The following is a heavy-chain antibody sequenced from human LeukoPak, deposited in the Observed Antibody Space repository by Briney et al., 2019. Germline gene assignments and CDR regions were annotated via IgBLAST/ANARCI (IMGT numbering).Heavy chain of an antibody. V-gene: IGHV3-21*01. CDR1: GFTFSSYS. Sequence: PGGSLRLFCAASGFTFSSYSMNWVRQAPGKGLEWVSSISSSSNYIYYADSVKGRFTISRDNPKNSLYLQMNSLRAEDTAVYYCARVYSSGWQFDYWGQGTLVTVSS. J-gene: IGHJ4*02. CDR3: ARVYSSGWQFDY. CDR2: ISSSSNYI. D-gene: IGHD6-19*01.